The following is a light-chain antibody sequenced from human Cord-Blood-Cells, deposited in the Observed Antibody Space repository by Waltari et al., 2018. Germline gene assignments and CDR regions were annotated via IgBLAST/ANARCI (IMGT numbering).Light chain of an antibody. J-gene: IGKJ2*03. CDR3: QQYYSTPYS. CDR2: WAS. V-gene: IGKV4-1*01. CDR1: QSVLYSSNKKNY. Sequence: IVMPQSADFLAVLLGDRAGTNCNSSQSVLYSSNKKNYLAWYQQKPGQPPKLLIYWASTRESGVPDRFSGSVSGTDFTLTISSLQAEDVAVYYCQQYYSTPYSFGQGTKLEIK.